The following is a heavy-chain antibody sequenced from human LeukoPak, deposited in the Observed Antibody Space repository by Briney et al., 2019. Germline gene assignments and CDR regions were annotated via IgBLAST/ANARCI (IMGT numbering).Heavy chain of an antibody. Sequence: SETLSLTCAVSGGSISSSNWWSWVRQPPGKGLEWIGSIYYSGSTYYNPSLKSRVTISVDTSKNQFSLKLSSVTAADTAVYYCARTRYYYNSRSYGAPYYFDYWGQGTLVAVSS. CDR3: ARTRYYYNSRSYGAPYYFDY. V-gene: IGHV4-4*02. J-gene: IGHJ4*02. CDR1: GGSISSSNW. CDR2: IYYSGST. D-gene: IGHD3-10*01.